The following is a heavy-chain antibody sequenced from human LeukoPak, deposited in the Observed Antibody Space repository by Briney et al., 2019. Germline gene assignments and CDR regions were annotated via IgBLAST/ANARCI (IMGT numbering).Heavy chain of an antibody. D-gene: IGHD6-19*01. CDR3: ARGGCSGGWYIDD. V-gene: IGHV3-33*01. CDR2: IWYDGSNK. Sequence: PGGSLRLSCAASGFTFSSYGMHWVRQAPGKGLEWVAAIWYDGSNKYYADSVKGRFTISRDNSKNTLYLQMNSLRAEDTAVYYCARGGCSGGWYIDDWGQGALVTVSS. J-gene: IGHJ4*02. CDR1: GFTFSSYG.